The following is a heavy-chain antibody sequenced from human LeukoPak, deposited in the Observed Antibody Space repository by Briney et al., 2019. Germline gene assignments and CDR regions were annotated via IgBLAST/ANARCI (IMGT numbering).Heavy chain of an antibody. CDR2: ISGSGGST. CDR1: GFTFSSYA. V-gene: IGHV3-23*01. Sequence: GGSLRLSCAASGFTFSSYAMSWVRQAPGKGLEWVSAISGSGGSTYYADSVKGRFTISRDNSKNTLYLQMNSLRAEDTAVYYCEGSSGWPYYYYGMDVWGQGTTVTVSS. D-gene: IGHD6-19*01. CDR3: EGSSGWPYYYYGMDV. J-gene: IGHJ6*02.